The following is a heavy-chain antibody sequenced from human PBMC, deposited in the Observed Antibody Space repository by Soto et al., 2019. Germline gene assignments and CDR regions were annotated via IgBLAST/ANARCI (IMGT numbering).Heavy chain of an antibody. CDR2: ISYDGSNK. CDR3: AKISPSGSRSYFLYYGLDV. V-gene: IGHV3-30*18. J-gene: IGHJ6*02. Sequence: GGSLRVWCASAGVSFGGLGVHLVRQAPGKGLEWVAVISYDGSNKYYADSVKGRFAISRDDSKNTLYLQMSSLRAEDTAVYYCAKISPSGSRSYFLYYGLDVRGQGTTVTVSS. D-gene: IGHD3-10*01. CDR1: GVSFGGLG.